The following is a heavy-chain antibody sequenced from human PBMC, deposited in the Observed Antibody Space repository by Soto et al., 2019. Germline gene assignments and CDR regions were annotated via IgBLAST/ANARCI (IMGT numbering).Heavy chain of an antibody. CDR3: ARDVTIFGVVIENWFDP. V-gene: IGHV3-21*01. J-gene: IGHJ5*02. CDR1: GFTFSSYS. Sequence: PGGSLRLSCAASGFTFSSYSMNWVRQAPGKWLEWVSSISSSSSYIYYADSVKGRFTISRDNAKNSLYLQMNSLRAEDTAVYYCARDVTIFGVVIENWFDPWGQGXLVTVYS. D-gene: IGHD3-3*01. CDR2: ISSSSSYI.